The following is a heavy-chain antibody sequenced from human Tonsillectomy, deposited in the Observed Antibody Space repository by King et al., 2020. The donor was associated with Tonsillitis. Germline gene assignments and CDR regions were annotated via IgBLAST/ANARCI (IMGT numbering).Heavy chain of an antibody. CDR3: ARGTYYDSSGYHTHY. Sequence: QLVQSGAEVKKPGASVKVSCKASGYTFTGYYMHWVRQAPGQGLEWMGWINPNSGGTNYAQKFQGRVTMTRDTSISTAYMELSRLRSDDTAVYYCARGTYYDSSGYHTHYWGQGTLVTVSS. CDR2: INPNSGGT. J-gene: IGHJ4*02. D-gene: IGHD3-22*01. V-gene: IGHV1-2*02. CDR1: GYTFTGYY.